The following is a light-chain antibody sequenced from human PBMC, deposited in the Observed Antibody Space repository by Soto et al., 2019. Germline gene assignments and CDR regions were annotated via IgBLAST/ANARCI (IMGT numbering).Light chain of an antibody. Sequence: EIVMAQSPATLSVSPGERATLSCRASQSVSTKVAWYQQRPGQAPRLLIYGASTRATGIPDRFSGSGSGTEFTLTTSSLQSEDSAVYYCQQYNAWPQITFGQGTKVEI. V-gene: IGKV3-15*01. CDR1: QSVSTK. J-gene: IGKJ1*01. CDR2: GAS. CDR3: QQYNAWPQIT.